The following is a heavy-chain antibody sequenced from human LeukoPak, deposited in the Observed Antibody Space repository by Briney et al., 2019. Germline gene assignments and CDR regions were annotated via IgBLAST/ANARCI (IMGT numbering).Heavy chain of an antibody. Sequence: ASVKVSCKASGYTFTGYYMHWVRQAPGQGLEWMGWINPNSGGTIYAQKFQGRVTMTRDTSISTAYMELSRLRSDDTAVYYCARDREYSLNWFDPWGQGTLVTVSS. CDR3: ARDREYSLNWFDP. CDR1: GYTFTGYY. J-gene: IGHJ5*02. V-gene: IGHV1-2*02. D-gene: IGHD6-6*01. CDR2: INPNSGGT.